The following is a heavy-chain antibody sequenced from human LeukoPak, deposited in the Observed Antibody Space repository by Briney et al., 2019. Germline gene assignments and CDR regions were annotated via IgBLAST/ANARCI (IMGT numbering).Heavy chain of an antibody. Sequence: GGSLRLSCAASGFTFSNYWMSWVRQAPGKGLEWVANIKQDGSEKNYVGSVKGRFTISRDNAKNSLYLQMNSLRAEDTAVYYCASSWSGGNLSWGQGTLVTVSS. D-gene: IGHD4-23*01. V-gene: IGHV3-7*03. J-gene: IGHJ4*02. CDR3: ASSWSGGNLS. CDR1: GFTFSNYW. CDR2: IKQDGSEK.